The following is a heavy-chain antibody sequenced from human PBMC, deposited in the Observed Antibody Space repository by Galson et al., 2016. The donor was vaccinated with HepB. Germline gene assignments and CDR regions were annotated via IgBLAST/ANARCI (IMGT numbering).Heavy chain of an antibody. Sequence: SLRLSCAASGFDFRRYAMNWVRQAPGKGLQWLSYISSTGSSIYYADSVKGRLTVYRDNGRSSLFLQLDDLIDEDTAIYYCARGTSWLQLGYYFDYWGPGVLVTVSS. CDR3: ARGTSWLQLGYYFDY. D-gene: IGHD5-24*01. V-gene: IGHV3-48*02. CDR2: ISSTGSSI. CDR1: GFDFRRYA. J-gene: IGHJ4*02.